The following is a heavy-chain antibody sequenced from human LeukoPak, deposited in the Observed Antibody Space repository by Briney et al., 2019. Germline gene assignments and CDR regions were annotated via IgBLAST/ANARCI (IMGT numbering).Heavy chain of an antibody. CDR2: IFSTGST. J-gene: IGHJ4*02. D-gene: IGHD3-22*01. CDR3: ARDTTFDYYQSTGYLDY. Sequence: PSETLSLTRTVSGGSISSYYWSWIRQPAGKGLEWIGRIFSTGSTNYNPSLKSRVTLSVDASKNQFSLKLTSVTAADTAVYFCARDTTFDYYQSTGYLDYWGQGTLVTVSS. CDR1: GGSISSYY. V-gene: IGHV4-4*07.